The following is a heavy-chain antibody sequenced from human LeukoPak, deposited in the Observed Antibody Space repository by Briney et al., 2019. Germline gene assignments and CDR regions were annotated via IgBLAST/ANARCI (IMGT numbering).Heavy chain of an antibody. CDR1: GFTVSSYY. V-gene: IGHV3-53*04. Sequence: GGSLRLSCAASGFTVSSYYMSWVRQAPGKGLEWVSVIYSGGSTYYVDSVKGRFTISRHNSKNTLYLQMNSLRTEDTAVYYCARDRYSSSSFWFDPWGQGTLVTVSS. CDR2: IYSGGST. J-gene: IGHJ5*02. D-gene: IGHD6-6*01. CDR3: ARDRYSSSSFWFDP.